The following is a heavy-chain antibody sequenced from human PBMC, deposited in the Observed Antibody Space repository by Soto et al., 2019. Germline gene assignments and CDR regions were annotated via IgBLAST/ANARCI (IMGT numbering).Heavy chain of an antibody. V-gene: IGHV3-21*01. CDR3: ARDNLAFQGAFDL. CDR2: ITGTSAFT. Sequence: GGSLRLSCAASGFVFSDFQFTWVRQAPGGGLEWLSSITGTSAFTEYAESIEGRFTISRDNPNKLLFLHMDNLRPEDTAVYYCARDNLAFQGAFDLWGQGTLVTVSS. D-gene: IGHD3-16*01. CDR1: GFVFSDFQ. J-gene: IGHJ4*02.